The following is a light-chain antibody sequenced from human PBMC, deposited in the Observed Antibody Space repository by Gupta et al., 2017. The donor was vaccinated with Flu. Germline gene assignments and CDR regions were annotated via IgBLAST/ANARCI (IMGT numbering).Light chain of an antibody. CDR2: SNN. J-gene: IGLJ3*02. V-gene: IGLV1-44*01. CDR3: AAWDDSLNGRWV. Sequence: VTISCSGSSSNIGTNTVNWYQHLPGTAPKLLIYSNNQRPSGVPDRFSGSKSGTSASLAISGLQPEDEADYYCAAWDDSLNGRWVFGGGTKLTVL. CDR1: SSNIGTNT.